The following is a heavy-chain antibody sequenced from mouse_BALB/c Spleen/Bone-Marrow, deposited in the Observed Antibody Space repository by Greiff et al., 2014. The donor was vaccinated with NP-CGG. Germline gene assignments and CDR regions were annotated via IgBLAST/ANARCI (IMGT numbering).Heavy chain of an antibody. J-gene: IGHJ3*01. D-gene: IGHD1-1*02. Sequence: QVQLQQPGAELARPGASVKMSCKASGYTFTYYTVHWVIQRPGQGLEWIGYINPTSAYTNYNQKFKDKATLTADKSSSTAYMQLSSLTSEDSAVYYCLRDWTIPFAYWGQGTLVTVSA. CDR3: LRDWTIPFAY. CDR2: INPTSAYT. CDR1: GYTFTYYT. V-gene: IGHV1-4*01.